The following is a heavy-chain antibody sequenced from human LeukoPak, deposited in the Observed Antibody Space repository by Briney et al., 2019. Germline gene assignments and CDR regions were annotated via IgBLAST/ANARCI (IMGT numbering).Heavy chain of an antibody. J-gene: IGHJ5*02. CDR3: ATSPGYSSNQNWFDP. Sequence: PSETLSLTCTVSGYSISSGYYWSWIRQPPGKGLEWIGEINHSGGTNYNPSLKSRVIISVDTSKNQFSLKLSSVTAADTAVYYCATSPGYSSNQNWFDPWGQGTLVTVSS. CDR1: GYSISSGYY. V-gene: IGHV4-38-2*02. CDR2: INHSGGT. D-gene: IGHD6-19*01.